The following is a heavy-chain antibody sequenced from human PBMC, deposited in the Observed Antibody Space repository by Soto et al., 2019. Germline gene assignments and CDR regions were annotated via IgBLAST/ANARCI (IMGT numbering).Heavy chain of an antibody. CDR1: GSTFTTYC. CDR3: ARGGVATRPFDY. CDR2: IYPSDSDT. V-gene: IGHV5-51*03. D-gene: IGHD3-3*01. J-gene: IGHJ4*02. Sequence: PGASLKISFPTSGSTFTTYCIGWVRQMPVEVLELMGIIYPSDSDTRYGPSVHGQVTISADKSISSAYLQWRSLRASDTALYYCARGGVATRPFDYWAQAT.